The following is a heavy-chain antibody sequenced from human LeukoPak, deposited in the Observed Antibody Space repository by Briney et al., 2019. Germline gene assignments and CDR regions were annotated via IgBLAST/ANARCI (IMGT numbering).Heavy chain of an antibody. CDR3: ARDSGYCTNGVCWDAWFDP. CDR1: GFTVSSNY. V-gene: IGHV3-66*01. J-gene: IGHJ5*02. D-gene: IGHD2-8*01. CDR2: FFSGGST. Sequence: PGGSLRLSCAASGFTVSSNYMSWVRQAPGRGLGWVSVFFSGGSTYYADSVKGRFTISRDNSKNTLYLQMNSLRAEDTAVYYCARDSGYCTNGVCWDAWFDPWGQGTLVTVSS.